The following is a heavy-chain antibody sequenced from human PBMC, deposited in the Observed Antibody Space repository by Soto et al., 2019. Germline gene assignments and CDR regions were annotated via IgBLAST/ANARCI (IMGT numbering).Heavy chain of an antibody. J-gene: IGHJ3*02. V-gene: IGHV3-23*01. CDR1: GFTFSSYA. Sequence: PGGSLRLSCAASGFTFSSYAMSWVRQAPGKGLEWVSAIIGGGDSTYYADSVKGRFTISRDNSKNTLNLQMNSLRAEDTAVYYCAKDLRTIDAFDIWGQGTMVTVSS. CDR2: IIGGGDST. CDR3: AKDLRTIDAFDI.